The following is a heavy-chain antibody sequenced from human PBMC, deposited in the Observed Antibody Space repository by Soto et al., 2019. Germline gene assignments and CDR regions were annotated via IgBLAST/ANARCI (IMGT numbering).Heavy chain of an antibody. CDR1: GYTFTSYG. Sequence: GASVKVSCKASGYTFTSYGISWVRQAPGQGLEWMGWISAYNGNTNYAQKLQGRVTMTTDTSTSTAYMELRSLRSDDTAVYYCARVLAAASLYYFDYWGQGTLVTVSS. V-gene: IGHV1-18*01. D-gene: IGHD6-13*01. CDR3: ARVLAAASLYYFDY. CDR2: ISAYNGNT. J-gene: IGHJ4*02.